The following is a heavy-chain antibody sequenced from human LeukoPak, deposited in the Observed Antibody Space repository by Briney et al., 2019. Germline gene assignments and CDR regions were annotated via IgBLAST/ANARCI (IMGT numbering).Heavy chain of an antibody. CDR3: ARAYYYASSAFDI. J-gene: IGHJ3*02. CDR2: IYYGGST. V-gene: IGHV4-39*01. D-gene: IGHD3-22*01. Sequence: SETLSLTCTVSGGSISSNTYYWDWIRQPPGKGLVCIGSIYYGGSTYYNPSLKSRVIISVDTSKNQFSLKLSSVTAADTAVYYCARAYYYASSAFDIWGQGQWSPSLQ. CDR1: GGSISSNTYY.